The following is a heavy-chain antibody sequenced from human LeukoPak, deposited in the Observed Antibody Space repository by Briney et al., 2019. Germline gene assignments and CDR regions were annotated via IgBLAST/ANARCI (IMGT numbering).Heavy chain of an antibody. CDR2: IYSGGST. J-gene: IGHJ4*02. D-gene: IGHD3-3*01. Sequence: GGSLRLSCAASGFTVSSNYMSWVRQAPGKGLEWVSVIYSGGSTYYADSVKGRFTISRDNSKNTLYLQMNSLRAEDTAVYYCAGGPTYYDFWSGYSHFDYWGQGTLVTVSS. V-gene: IGHV3-53*01. CDR3: AGGPTYYDFWSGYSHFDY. CDR1: GFTVSSNY.